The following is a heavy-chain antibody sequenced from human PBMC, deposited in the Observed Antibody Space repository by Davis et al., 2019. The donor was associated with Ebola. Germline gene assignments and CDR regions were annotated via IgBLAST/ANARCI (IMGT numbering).Heavy chain of an antibody. CDR2: ITGTGGGT. J-gene: IGHJ4*02. D-gene: IGHD6-13*01. CDR1: GFTFSSYA. Sequence: PGGSLRLSCAASGFTFSSYAMSWVRQAPGKGLEWVSAITGTGGGTYYTDSVKGRFTISRDNSKNTLFLQMNSLRAEDTAVYYCAKRDFRAAGTSYYWGQGTLVTVSS. V-gene: IGHV3-23*01. CDR3: AKRDFRAAGTSYY.